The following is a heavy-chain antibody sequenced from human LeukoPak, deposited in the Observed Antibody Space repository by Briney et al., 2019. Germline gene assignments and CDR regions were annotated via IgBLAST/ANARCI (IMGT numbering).Heavy chain of an antibody. V-gene: IGHV3-23*01. CDR1: GFTFSDYA. J-gene: IGHJ4*02. CDR2: ISGSGGST. D-gene: IGHD3-22*01. Sequence: GGSLRLSCATSGFTFSDYAMSWVRQAPGKGLEWVSGISGSGGSTYYTDSVKGRFTISRDNSKNTLYLQMNSLRAEDTAVYYCAKDDIYDSSGYLTVPFDYWGQGTLVTVSS. CDR3: AKDDIYDSSGYLTVPFDY.